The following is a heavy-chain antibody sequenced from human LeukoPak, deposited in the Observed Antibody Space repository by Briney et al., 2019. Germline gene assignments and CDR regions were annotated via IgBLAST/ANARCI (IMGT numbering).Heavy chain of an antibody. CDR1: GGSFSGYY. CDR3: ASVYQLLRHWFDP. Sequence: SETLSLTCAVYGGSFSGYYWSWIRQPPGKGLEWIGEINHSGSTNYNPSLKSRVTISVDTSKNQFSLKLSSVTAADTAVYYCASVYQLLRHWFDPWGQGTLVTVSS. D-gene: IGHD2-2*01. J-gene: IGHJ5*02. CDR2: INHSGST. V-gene: IGHV4-34*01.